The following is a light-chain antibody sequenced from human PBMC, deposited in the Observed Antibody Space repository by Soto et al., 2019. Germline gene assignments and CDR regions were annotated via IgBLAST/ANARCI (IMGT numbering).Light chain of an antibody. CDR1: QGLTTK. CDR3: QQFDGSLWT. V-gene: IGKV3-15*01. CDR2: GAS. Sequence: LVMTQSPATLSVSPGEGATLSCRASQGLTTKLAWYQQKPGQAPRLLIYGASTRATGIPDRFSGSGSGTDFTLTISRLEPEDFAVYCCQQFDGSLWTFGQGTKVDIK. J-gene: IGKJ1*01.